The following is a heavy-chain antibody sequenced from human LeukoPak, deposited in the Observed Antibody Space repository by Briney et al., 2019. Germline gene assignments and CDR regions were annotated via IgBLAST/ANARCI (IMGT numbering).Heavy chain of an antibody. V-gene: IGHV4-4*02. D-gene: IGHD6-6*01. CDR3: ASDPYSSSSGY. CDR2: IYHSGST. J-gene: IGHJ4*02. CDR1: GGSISSSNW. Sequence: PSETLSLTCAVSGGSISSSNWWSWVRQPPGKGLEWIGYIYHSGSTYYNPSLKSRVTISVDRSKNQFSLKLSSVTAADTAVYYCASDPYSSSSGYWGQGTLVTVSS.